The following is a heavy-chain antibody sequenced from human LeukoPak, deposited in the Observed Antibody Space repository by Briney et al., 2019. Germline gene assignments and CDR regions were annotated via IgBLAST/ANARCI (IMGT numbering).Heavy chain of an antibody. CDR3: ARSGNDGYGGNYYYFDY. D-gene: IGHD4-23*01. CDR2: IYHSGST. Sequence: PSGTLSLTCAVSGGSISSSNWWSWVRQPPGKGLEWIGEIYHSGSTNYNPSLKSRVTISVDKSKNQFPLKLSSVTAADTAVYYCARSGNDGYGGNYYYFDYWGQGTLVTVSS. J-gene: IGHJ4*02. CDR1: GGSISSSNW. V-gene: IGHV4-4*02.